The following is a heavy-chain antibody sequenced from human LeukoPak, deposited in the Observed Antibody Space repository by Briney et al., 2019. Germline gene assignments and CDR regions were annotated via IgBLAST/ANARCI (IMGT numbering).Heavy chain of an antibody. CDR2: IGGSGGST. CDR1: GFTFSSYA. D-gene: IGHD2-15*01. J-gene: IGHJ4*02. CDR3: AKDPYCSGGSCHPSPPDY. V-gene: IGHV3-23*01. Sequence: GGSLRLSCAASGFTFSSYAMSWVRQAPGKGLEWVSAIGGSGGSTYYADSVKGRFTISRDNSKNTLYLQMNSLRAEDTAVYYCAKDPYCSGGSCHPSPPDYWGQGTLVTVSS.